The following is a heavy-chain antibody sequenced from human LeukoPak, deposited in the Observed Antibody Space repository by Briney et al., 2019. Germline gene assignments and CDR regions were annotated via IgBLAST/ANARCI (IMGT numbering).Heavy chain of an antibody. CDR2: VDHGGSGT. Sequence: GGSLRLSCAASGFSFTSYWMHWVRHPPGKGLVWVSRVDHGGSGTAYADSVTGRFTISRDDTKNMVYLQMNSLRPEDTAVYYSATDLGWGQGTLVTVSS. CDR3: ATDLG. J-gene: IGHJ4*02. CDR1: GFSFTSYW. D-gene: IGHD4-17*01. V-gene: IGHV3-74*01.